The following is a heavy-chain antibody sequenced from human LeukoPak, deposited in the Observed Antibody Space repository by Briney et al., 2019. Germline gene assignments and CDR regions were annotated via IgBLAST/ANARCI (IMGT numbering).Heavy chain of an antibody. Sequence: GESLKISCKGSGYSFTSYWISWVRQMPGKGLEGVGRIDPSDSYTNYSPSFQGHVTIPAAKSIRTAYSNWRTPKASDTALYYCARRGMSGPTGTALWGQGTLVTVSS. V-gene: IGHV5-10-1*01. J-gene: IGHJ4*02. D-gene: IGHD1-1*01. CDR2: IDPSDSYT. CDR3: ARRGMSGPTGTAL. CDR1: GYSFTSYW.